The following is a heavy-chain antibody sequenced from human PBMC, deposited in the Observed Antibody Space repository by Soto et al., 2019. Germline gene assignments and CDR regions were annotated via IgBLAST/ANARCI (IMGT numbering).Heavy chain of an antibody. D-gene: IGHD2-2*01. Sequence: QVQLQESGPGLVKPSQTLSLTCTVSGGTISTGGYYWSWIRQLPGKGLEWIGSVYFTGSTYYNPSLRSRLTISLDTSKNQFSLKLSSVTAADTAVYSCARMTSPLLSSTYYYYGMDVWGQGTTVTVSS. CDR2: VYFTGST. CDR1: GGTISTGGYY. V-gene: IGHV4-31*03. CDR3: ARMTSPLLSSTYYYYGMDV. J-gene: IGHJ6*02.